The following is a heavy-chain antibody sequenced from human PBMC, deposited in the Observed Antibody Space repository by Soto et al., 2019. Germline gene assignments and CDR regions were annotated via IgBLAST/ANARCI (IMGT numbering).Heavy chain of an antibody. CDR2: INTYNGNT. V-gene: IGHV1-18*01. CDR3: AMVDVYVTPSPQAV. D-gene: IGHD3-16*01. Sequence: QVQLVQSGAEVKNPGASVKVSCKASGYTFTRYGIGWARQAPGQGLEWMGWINTYNGNTNYAQNVQGRVTLTTDTSTSTAYMELRSLRSNDTAIYYCAMVDVYVTPSPQAVWVQGTTVIVSS. CDR1: GYTFTRYG. J-gene: IGHJ6*02.